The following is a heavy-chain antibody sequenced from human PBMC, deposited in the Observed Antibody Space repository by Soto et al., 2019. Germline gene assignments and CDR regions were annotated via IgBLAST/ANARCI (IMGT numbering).Heavy chain of an antibody. CDR1: GYTFTGYY. CDR2: INPNSGGT. J-gene: IGHJ4*02. CDR3: SRRDCSGDNCYSHY. D-gene: IGHD2-15*01. Sequence: QVQLVQSGAEVKKPGASVKVSCKASGYTFTGYYMHWVRQAPGQGLEWMGWINPNSGGTNYAQKFQGRVTMTRDTSIRTAYMELSRLRSDDTAVYYCSRRDCSGDNCYSHYWGQGTLVTVSS. V-gene: IGHV1-2*02.